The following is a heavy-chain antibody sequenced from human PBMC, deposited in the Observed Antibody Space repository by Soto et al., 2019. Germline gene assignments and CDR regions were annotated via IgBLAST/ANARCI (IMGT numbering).Heavy chain of an antibody. CDR2: ISYDGSNE. J-gene: IGHJ4*02. CDR1: GFTFSSFG. Sequence: QVQLVESGGGVVQPGRSLRLSCAASGFTFSSFGMHWVRQAPGKGLEWVAHISYDGSNEHSADSVKGRFTISRDNSEDTLYLQMNSLRVEDTAVYYCAKDTYYHDSSGYYIFDYWGQGTLVTVSS. CDR3: AKDTYYHDSSGYYIFDY. D-gene: IGHD3-22*01. V-gene: IGHV3-30*18.